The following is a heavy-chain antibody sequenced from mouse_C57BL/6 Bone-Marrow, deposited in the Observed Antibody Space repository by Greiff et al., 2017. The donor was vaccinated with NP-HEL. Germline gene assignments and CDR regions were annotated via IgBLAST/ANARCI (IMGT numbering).Heavy chain of an antibody. CDR3: ARMDDYDREGDWYFDV. D-gene: IGHD2-4*01. Sequence: QVQLQQPGAELVKPGASVKLSCKASGYTFTSYWMQWVKQRPGQGLEWIGEIDPSDSYTNYNQKFKGKATLTVDTSSSTAYMQLSSLTSEDAAVYYCARMDDYDREGDWYFDVWGTGTTVTVSS. J-gene: IGHJ1*03. CDR1: GYTFTSYW. V-gene: IGHV1-50*01. CDR2: IDPSDSYT.